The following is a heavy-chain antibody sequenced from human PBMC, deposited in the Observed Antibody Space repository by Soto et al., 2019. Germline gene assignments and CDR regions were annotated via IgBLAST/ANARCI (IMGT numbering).Heavy chain of an antibody. CDR3: ARTRSREVAAYFDY. CDR2: IYHSGSA. J-gene: IGHJ4*02. CDR1: GYSISSAYY. Sequence: QVQLQESGPRLVKPSETLSLTCAVSGYSISSAYYWGWTRQPPGKGLEWIGSIYHSGSAYYSPSLKSRVTISLDTSKNQFSLQLRSVTAADTAVYYCARTRSREVAAYFDYWGQGILVTVSS. V-gene: IGHV4-38-2*01. D-gene: IGHD6-19*01.